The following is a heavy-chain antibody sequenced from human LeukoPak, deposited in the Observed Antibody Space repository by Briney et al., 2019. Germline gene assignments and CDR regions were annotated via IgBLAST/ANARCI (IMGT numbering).Heavy chain of an antibody. D-gene: IGHD1-26*01. CDR1: GYSISSGYY. CDR2: INHSGST. Sequence: SETLSLTCTVSGYSISSGYYWGWIRQPPGKGLEWIGEINHSGSTNYNPSLKSRVTISVDTSKTQFSLKLSSVTAADTAVYYCAKVMGDWGSHHYYYGMDVWGQGTTVTVSS. V-gene: IGHV4-38-2*02. J-gene: IGHJ6*02. CDR3: AKVMGDWGSHHYYYGMDV.